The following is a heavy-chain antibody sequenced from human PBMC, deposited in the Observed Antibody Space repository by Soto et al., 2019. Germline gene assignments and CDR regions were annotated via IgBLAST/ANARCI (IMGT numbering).Heavy chain of an antibody. CDR2: ISHYNGKT. J-gene: IGHJ4*02. V-gene: IGHV1-18*01. CDR1: GGTFSSSA. Sequence: ASVKLSCKASGGTFSSSAISWGRQAPEQGLEWMGWISHYNGKTNYAQKFQGRVTMTTDASTSTAYMELRSLRSDDTAVYYCARVWSPWEPLPYYLDYWGQGTLVTVSS. D-gene: IGHD1-26*01. CDR3: ARVWSPWEPLPYYLDY.